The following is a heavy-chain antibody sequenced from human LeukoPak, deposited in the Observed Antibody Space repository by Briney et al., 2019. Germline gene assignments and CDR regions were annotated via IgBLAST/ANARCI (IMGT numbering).Heavy chain of an antibody. V-gene: IGHV1-18*01. CDR1: GYTFTSYG. J-gene: IGHJ4*02. CDR3: ARLVVGATLSYYFDY. Sequence: GASVKVSCKASGYTFTSYGISWVRQAPGQGLEWIGWISAYNGNTNYAQKLQGRVTMTTDTSTSTAYMELRSLRSDDTAVYYCARLVVGATLSYYFDYWGQGTLVTVSS. D-gene: IGHD1-26*01. CDR2: ISAYNGNT.